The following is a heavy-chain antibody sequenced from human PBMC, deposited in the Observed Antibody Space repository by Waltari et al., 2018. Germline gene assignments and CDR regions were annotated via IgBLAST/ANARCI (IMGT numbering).Heavy chain of an antibody. V-gene: IGHV3-74*01. D-gene: IGHD3-10*01. CDR3: ARGAYYGYMDV. Sequence: EVQLVESGGGLVQPGVSLRLSCAASGFTFSSYWMHWVRQAPGKGLVWVSRINTDGSSTSYADSVKGRFTISRDNAKNKLYLQMNSLRAEDTAVYYCARGAYYGYMDVWGKGTTVTVSS. CDR1: GFTFSSYW. CDR2: INTDGSST. J-gene: IGHJ6*03.